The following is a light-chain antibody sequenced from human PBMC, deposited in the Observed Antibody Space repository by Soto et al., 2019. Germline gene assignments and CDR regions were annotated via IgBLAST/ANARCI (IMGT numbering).Light chain of an antibody. V-gene: IGKV1-5*01. Sequence: DIQMTQSPSALSASVGDRVTITCRASQSIRRWLAWYQQKPGKAPKLLISDVSNLEGGVPSRFSGSGSGTDFTLTISRLQPDDSATYYCQKYARYWTFGQGTKVDIK. CDR2: DVS. CDR3: QKYARYWT. J-gene: IGKJ1*01. CDR1: QSIRRW.